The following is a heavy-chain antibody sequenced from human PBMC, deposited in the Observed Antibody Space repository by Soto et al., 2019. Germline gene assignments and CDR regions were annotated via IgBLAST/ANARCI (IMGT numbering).Heavy chain of an antibody. CDR2: ISSSSSYI. J-gene: IGHJ3*02. Sequence: GDLRLSCTASGFILSNFGMHWVRQAPGKGLEWVSSISSSSSYIYYADSVQGRFTISRDNAKNSLYLQMNSLRAEDTAVYYCARDSIVVVTAHHDFDIWGQGTMVTVSS. CDR1: GFILSNFG. CDR3: ARDSIVVVTAHHDFDI. D-gene: IGHD2-21*02. V-gene: IGHV3-21*01.